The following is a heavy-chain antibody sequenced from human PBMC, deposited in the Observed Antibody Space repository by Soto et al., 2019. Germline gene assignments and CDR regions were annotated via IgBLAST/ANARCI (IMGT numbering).Heavy chain of an antibody. Sequence: EVQLVESGGGFVQPGESLRLSCAASGFTFSSSWMHWVRQAPGKGVVWVSRINTDGSATNYADSVKGRFTISRDNAKNTLYLQMNSLRAEDTAVYVCARESSSLSRSLDYWGQGTLVTVSS. CDR1: GFTFSSSW. V-gene: IGHV3-74*01. CDR3: ARESSSLSRSLDY. CDR2: INTDGSAT. D-gene: IGHD6-6*01. J-gene: IGHJ4*02.